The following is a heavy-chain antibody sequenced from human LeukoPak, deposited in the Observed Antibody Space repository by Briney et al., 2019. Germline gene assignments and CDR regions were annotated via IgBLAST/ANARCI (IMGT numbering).Heavy chain of an antibody. CDR2: ISGSGGST. D-gene: IGHD2-15*01. V-gene: IGHV3-23*01. J-gene: IGHJ3*01. CDR3: ARDLGVVPL. Sequence: PGGSLRLSCAASGFTFSSYAMSWVRQAPGKGLEWVSAISGSGGSTYYADSVKGRFTISRDKAKNTLFLQMNSLRAEDTAVYYCARDLGVVPLWGQGTMVTVSS. CDR1: GFTFSSYA.